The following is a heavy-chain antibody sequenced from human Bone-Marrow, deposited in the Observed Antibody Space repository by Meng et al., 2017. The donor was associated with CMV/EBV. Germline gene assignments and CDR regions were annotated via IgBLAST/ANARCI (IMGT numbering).Heavy chain of an antibody. D-gene: IGHD1-26*01. J-gene: IGHJ5*02. CDR3: ARHELGATGLSGFDP. CDR1: GGSISSYY. CDR2: IYYSGST. V-gene: IGHV4-59*08. Sequence: SETLSLTCTVSGGSISSYYWSWIRQPPGKGLEWIGYIYYSGSTNYNPSLKSRVTISVDTSKNQFSLKLSSVTAADTAVYYCARHELGATGLSGFDPWGQGTLVTVSS.